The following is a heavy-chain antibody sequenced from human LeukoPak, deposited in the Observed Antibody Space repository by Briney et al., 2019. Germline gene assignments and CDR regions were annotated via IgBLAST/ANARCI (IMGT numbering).Heavy chain of an antibody. Sequence: SVKVSCKASGGTFSSYAISWVRQAPGQGLEWMGGIIPIFGTANYAQKFQGRVTITADESTSTAYMELSRLRSDDTAVYYCAKDSSVAAAIFDPWGQGTLVTVSS. D-gene: IGHD2-15*01. CDR3: AKDSSVAAAIFDP. CDR1: GGTFSSYA. CDR2: IIPIFGTA. J-gene: IGHJ5*02. V-gene: IGHV1-69*13.